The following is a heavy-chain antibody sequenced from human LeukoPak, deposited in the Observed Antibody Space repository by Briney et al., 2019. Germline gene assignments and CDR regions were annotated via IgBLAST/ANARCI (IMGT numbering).Heavy chain of an antibody. Sequence: QPGGSLRLSWVASGFTFSKNWMHWVRQAPGKGLGWVSRIQGDGSNTNYADSVKGRFSISTDNAKTTVNLHMTSLWAEDTGIYSCSSGTSAGGPISTFDFWGQGTVVTVSS. V-gene: IGHV3-74*01. D-gene: IGHD6-13*01. J-gene: IGHJ4*02. CDR1: GFTFSKNW. CDR3: SSGTSAGGPISTFDF. CDR2: IQGDGSNT.